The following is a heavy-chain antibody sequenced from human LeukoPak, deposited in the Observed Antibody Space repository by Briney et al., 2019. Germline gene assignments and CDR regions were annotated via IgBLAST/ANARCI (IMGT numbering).Heavy chain of an antibody. CDR1: GGSVSSGSYY. CDR2: IYYSGST. Sequence: SETLSLTCTVSGGSVSSGSYYWSWIRQPPGKGLEWIGYIYYSGSTNYNSSLKSRVTISVDTSKNQFSLKLSSVTAADTAVYYRARESPDSSFDYWGQGTLVTVSS. V-gene: IGHV4-61*01. CDR3: ARESPDSSFDY. D-gene: IGHD6-13*01. J-gene: IGHJ4*02.